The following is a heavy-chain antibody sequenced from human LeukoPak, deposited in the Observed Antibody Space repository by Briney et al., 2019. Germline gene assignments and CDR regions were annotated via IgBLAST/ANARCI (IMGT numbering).Heavy chain of an antibody. Sequence: GGSLRLSCAASGFTFGSSGMSWVRQAPGEGLEWVGFIRSKAHGGTTEYAASVKGRFTISRDDSKSIAYLQMNSLKTEDTAVYYCTSGYSYGYVGGGFDYWGQGTLVTVSS. V-gene: IGHV3-49*04. CDR3: TSGYSYGYVGGGFDY. CDR1: GFTFGSSG. J-gene: IGHJ4*02. D-gene: IGHD5-18*01. CDR2: IRSKAHGGTT.